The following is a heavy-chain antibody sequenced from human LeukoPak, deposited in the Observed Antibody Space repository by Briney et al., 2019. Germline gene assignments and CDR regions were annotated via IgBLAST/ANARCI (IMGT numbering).Heavy chain of an antibody. D-gene: IGHD2-2*01. CDR1: GGSISSYY. V-gene: IGHV4-59*01. J-gene: IGHJ3*02. CDR2: IYYSGST. Sequence: PSETLSLTCTVSGGSISSYYWSWIRQPPGKGLEWIGYIYYSGSTNYSPSLKSRDTISVDTSKNQFSLKLSSVTAADTAVYYCARVRPDIVVVPAARGAFDIWGQGTMVTVSS. CDR3: ARVRPDIVVVPAARGAFDI.